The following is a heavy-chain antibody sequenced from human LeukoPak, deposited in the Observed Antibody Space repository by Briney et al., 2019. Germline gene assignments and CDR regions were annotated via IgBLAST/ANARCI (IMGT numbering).Heavy chain of an antibody. Sequence: SETLSLTCTVSGGSISSSSYYWGWIRQPPGKGLQWIGSIYYSGSTYYNPSLKSRVTISVDTSKNQFSLKLSSVTAADTAVYYCVRNFDSYNAFDIRGQGTMVTVSS. J-gene: IGHJ3*02. D-gene: IGHD3-22*01. CDR3: VRNFDSYNAFDI. CDR1: GGSISSSSYY. CDR2: IYYSGST. V-gene: IGHV4-39*01.